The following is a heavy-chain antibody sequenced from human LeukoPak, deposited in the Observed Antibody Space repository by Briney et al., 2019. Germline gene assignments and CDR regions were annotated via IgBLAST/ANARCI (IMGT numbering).Heavy chain of an antibody. CDR1: GGTFSSYA. Sequence: SVKVSCKASGGTFSSYAISWVRQAPGQGLEWMGGIIPIFGTANYAQKFQGRVTITADESTSTAYMELSSLRSEDTAVYYCARDLAARLYYYYHYYMDVWGKGTTVTVSS. V-gene: IGHV1-69*13. D-gene: IGHD6-6*01. CDR3: ARDLAARLYYYYHYYMDV. CDR2: IIPIFGTA. J-gene: IGHJ6*03.